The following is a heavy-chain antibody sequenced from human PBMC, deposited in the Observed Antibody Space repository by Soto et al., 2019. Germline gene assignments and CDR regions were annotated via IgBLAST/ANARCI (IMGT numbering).Heavy chain of an antibody. D-gene: IGHD4-17*01. CDR3: ARTTTVPNTLRSRYFFDY. CDR2: VYYSGTT. J-gene: IGHJ4*02. Sequence: SETLSLTCSVSGGSVSNKTYYWSWIRQPPGKRLEWIGYVYYSGTTNYNPSLKSRVTISVDLSKNQFSLRLSSVTTADTALYYCARTTTVPNTLRSRYFFDYWGQGTLVTVSS. CDR1: GGSVSNKTYY. V-gene: IGHV4-61*01.